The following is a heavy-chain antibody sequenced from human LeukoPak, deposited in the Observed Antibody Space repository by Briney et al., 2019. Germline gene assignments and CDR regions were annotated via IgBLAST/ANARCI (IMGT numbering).Heavy chain of an antibody. CDR1: GYTFTSYD. Sequence: VASVKVSCKASGYTFTSYDINWVRQATGQGLEWMGWMNPNSGNTGYAQKFQGRVTMTRNTSISTAYMELSSLRSEDTAVYYCVRQPLERRLRENNWFDPWGQGTLVTVSS. CDR3: VRQPLERRLRENNWFDP. D-gene: IGHD1-1*01. J-gene: IGHJ5*02. CDR2: MNPNSGNT. V-gene: IGHV1-8*01.